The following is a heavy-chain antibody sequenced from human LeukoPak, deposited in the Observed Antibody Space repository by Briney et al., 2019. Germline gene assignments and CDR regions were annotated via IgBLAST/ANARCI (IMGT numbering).Heavy chain of an antibody. CDR1: GFTFSDYY. Sequence: GGSLRLSCAASGFTFSDYYMSWIRQAPGKGLEWVSYMSSTSSTIYYADSLKGRFTISRDNAKNSLYLQMNSLRAEDTAVYYCARGPGGRRFLDSSAGGYFDLWGRGTLVTVSS. CDR2: MSSTSSTI. CDR3: ARGPGGRRFLDSSAGGYFDL. J-gene: IGHJ2*01. D-gene: IGHD3-9*01. V-gene: IGHV3-11*04.